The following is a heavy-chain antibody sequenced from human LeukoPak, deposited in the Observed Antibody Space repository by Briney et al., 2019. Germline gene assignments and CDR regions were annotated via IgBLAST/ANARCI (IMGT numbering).Heavy chain of an antibody. CDR3: ATGRDSYCSGGSCYDY. CDR2: FDPEDGET. Sequence: ASVKVSCKVSGYTLTELSMHWVRQAPGKGLEWMGGFDPEDGETIYAQKFQGRVTMTEDTSTDTAYMELSSLRSEDTAVYHCATGRDSYCSGGSCYDYWGQGTLVTVSS. D-gene: IGHD2-15*01. J-gene: IGHJ4*02. V-gene: IGHV1-24*01. CDR1: GYTLTELS.